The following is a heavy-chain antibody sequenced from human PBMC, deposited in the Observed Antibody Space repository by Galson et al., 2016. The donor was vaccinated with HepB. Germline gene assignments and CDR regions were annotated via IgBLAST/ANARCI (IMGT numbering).Heavy chain of an antibody. Sequence: SETLSLTCTVSGGSISSSSSFYWGWIRQPPGKGLEWIGSFFYGGNPYYNPSLKSRVTLSVDTSKKQFSLKLSSMTAADPAVYYCGRSPYCTGGVCYTAAPWFDPWGQGTLVIVSS. D-gene: IGHD2-8*02. J-gene: IGHJ5*02. V-gene: IGHV4-39*01. CDR1: GGSISSSSSFY. CDR2: FFYGGNP. CDR3: GRSPYCTGGVCYTAAPWFDP.